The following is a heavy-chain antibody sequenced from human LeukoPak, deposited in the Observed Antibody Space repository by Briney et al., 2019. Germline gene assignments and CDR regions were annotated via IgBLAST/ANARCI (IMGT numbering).Heavy chain of an antibody. CDR1: GFTFSSYE. Sequence: GGSLRLSCAASGFTFSSYEMNWVRQAPGKGLEWVSYISSSGSTIYYADSVKGRFTISRDNAKNSLYLQMNSLRAEDTAVYYCATYYYGSGSYYIDPAFDIWGQGTMVTVSS. V-gene: IGHV3-48*03. D-gene: IGHD3-10*01. CDR2: ISSSGSTI. CDR3: ATYYYGSGSYYIDPAFDI. J-gene: IGHJ3*02.